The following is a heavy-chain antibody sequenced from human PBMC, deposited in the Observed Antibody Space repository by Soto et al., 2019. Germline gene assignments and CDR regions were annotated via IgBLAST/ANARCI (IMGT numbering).Heavy chain of an antibody. J-gene: IGHJ4*02. CDR3: ARGRYGSGSYYSDY. V-gene: IGHV4-34*01. D-gene: IGHD3-10*01. CDR1: GGSFSGYY. Sequence: SETRSLTCAVYGGSFSGYYWSWIRQPPGKGLEWIGEINHSGSTNYNPSLKSRVTISVDTSKNQFSLKLSSVTAADTAVYYCARGRYGSGSYYSDYWGQGTLVTVSS. CDR2: INHSGST.